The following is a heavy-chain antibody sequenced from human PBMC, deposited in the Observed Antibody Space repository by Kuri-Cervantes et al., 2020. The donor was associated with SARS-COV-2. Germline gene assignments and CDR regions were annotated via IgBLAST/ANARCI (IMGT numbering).Heavy chain of an antibody. CDR2: IYYSGST. CDR3: ARHGFDFWSGYARTYYYYYGMDV. V-gene: IGHV4-59*08. D-gene: IGHD3-3*01. CDR1: GGSINSYY. J-gene: IGHJ6*02. Sequence: SETLSLTCTVSGGSINSYYWSWIRQPPGKGLEWIGYIYYSGSTNYNPSLKSRVTISADTSKNQFSLKLSSVTAADTAVYYCARHGFDFWSGYARTYYYYYGMDVWGQGTTVTVSS.